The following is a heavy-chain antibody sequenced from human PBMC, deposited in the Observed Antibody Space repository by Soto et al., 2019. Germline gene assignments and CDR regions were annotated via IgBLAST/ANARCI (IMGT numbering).Heavy chain of an antibody. Sequence: ASVKVSCKASGYTFTSYYMHWVRQAPGQGLEWMGIINPSGGSTSYAQKFQGRVTMTRDTSTSTVYMELSSLRSEDTAVYYCARGTYYDFWSGYPTPYYFDYWGKGTLVTVS. CDR1: GYTFTSYY. CDR2: INPSGGST. V-gene: IGHV1-46*01. CDR3: ARGTYYDFWSGYPTPYYFDY. D-gene: IGHD3-3*01. J-gene: IGHJ4*02.